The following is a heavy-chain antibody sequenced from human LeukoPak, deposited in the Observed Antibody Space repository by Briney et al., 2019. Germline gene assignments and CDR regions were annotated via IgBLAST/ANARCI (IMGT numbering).Heavy chain of an antibody. J-gene: IGHJ2*01. Sequence: PSETLSLTCSVYGVSFSGYYWSWIRQPPGKGLEWIGEINHSGSTNYIPSLKSRVTISVDTSKNQLSLKLSCVTAADTAVYYCARGPRREWVPTRYFDLWGHGTLVTVSS. V-gene: IGHV4-34*01. D-gene: IGHD3-3*01. CDR1: GVSFSGYY. CDR3: ARGPRREWVPTRYFDL. CDR2: INHSGST.